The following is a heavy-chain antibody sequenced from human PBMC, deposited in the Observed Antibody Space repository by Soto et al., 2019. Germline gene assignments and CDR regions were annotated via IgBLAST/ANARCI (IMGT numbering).Heavy chain of an antibody. CDR3: ARVYGDYLDY. J-gene: IGHJ4*02. D-gene: IGHD4-17*01. CDR1: GGSISSFY. CDR2: IYYSGST. Sequence: PSETLSLTCTVSGGSISSFYWSWIRQPPGKGLEWIGYIYYSGSTNYNPSLKSRVTISVDTSKNQFSLKLSSVTAADTAVYYCARVYGDYLDYWGQGTLVTVSS. V-gene: IGHV4-59*01.